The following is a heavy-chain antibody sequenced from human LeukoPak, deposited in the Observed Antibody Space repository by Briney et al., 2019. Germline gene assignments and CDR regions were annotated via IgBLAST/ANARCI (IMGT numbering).Heavy chain of an antibody. V-gene: IGHV3-23*01. CDR3: AKDLGASETYYDILTGYNYFDY. CDR2: ISGSGGSA. D-gene: IGHD3-9*01. J-gene: IGHJ4*02. Sequence: GGSLRLSCAASGFTFSSYAMSWVRQAPGKGLEWVSAISGSGGSAYYADSVKGRFTISRDNSKNTLYLQMNSLRTEDTAIYYCAKDLGASETYYDILTGYNYFDYWGQGTLVTVSS. CDR1: GFTFSSYA.